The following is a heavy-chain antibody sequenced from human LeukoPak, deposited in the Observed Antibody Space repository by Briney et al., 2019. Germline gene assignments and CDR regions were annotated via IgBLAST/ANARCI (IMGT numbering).Heavy chain of an antibody. CDR3: ARGITIFGAGVFDP. V-gene: IGHV4-4*07. Sequence: SETLSLTCTVSGGSISSYYWSWIRQPAGKGLEWIGRIYTSGSTNYNPSLKSRVTISVDTSKNQFSLKLSSVTAADTAVYYCARGITIFGAGVFDPWGQGTLVTVSS. CDR2: IYTSGST. CDR1: GGSISSYY. D-gene: IGHD3-3*01. J-gene: IGHJ5*02.